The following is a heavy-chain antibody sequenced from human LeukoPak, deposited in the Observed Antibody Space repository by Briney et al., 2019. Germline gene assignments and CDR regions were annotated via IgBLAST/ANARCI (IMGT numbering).Heavy chain of an antibody. V-gene: IGHV4-31*03. CDR1: GGSISSGGYY. CDR3: ARDAPNPYGDHYYFDY. J-gene: IGHJ4*02. D-gene: IGHD4-17*01. CDR2: IYYSGST. Sequence: PSETLSLTCTVSGGSISSGGYYWSWIRQHPGKGLEWIGYIYYSGSTYYNPSLKSRVTISVDTSKNQFSLKLSSVTAADTAVYYCARDAPNPYGDHYYFDYWGQGTLVTVSS.